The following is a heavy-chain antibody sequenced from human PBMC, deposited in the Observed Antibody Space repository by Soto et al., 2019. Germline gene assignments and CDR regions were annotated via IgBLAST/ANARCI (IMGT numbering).Heavy chain of an antibody. CDR3: ATGWTPLTPRYYGLHX. J-gene: IGHJ6*02. D-gene: IGHD2-15*01. CDR2: ICRDGSQK. Sequence: GGSLRLSCTASGLNFSSYAMHWVRQAPGKGLDWVSLICRDGSQKLYGDSVRVRFDISRDNSKNTVFLHLADLRAEDTALYSCATGWTPLTPRYYGLHXWGQGTTVTVS. CDR1: GLNFSSYA. V-gene: IGHV3-33*03.